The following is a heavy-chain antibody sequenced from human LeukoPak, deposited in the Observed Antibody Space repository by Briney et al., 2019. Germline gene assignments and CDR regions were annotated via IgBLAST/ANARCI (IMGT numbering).Heavy chain of an antibody. Sequence: PGGSLRLSCVASGFAFNSYAMSWVRQAPGKGLEWVSAISGSGGSTHYADSVKGRFTISRDNSKNTLYLQMNSLTAVDTAVYFCARRGYTYASLDYWGQGTVVTVSS. J-gene: IGHJ4*02. CDR1: GFAFNSYA. CDR3: ARRGYTYASLDY. D-gene: IGHD5-18*01. V-gene: IGHV3-23*01. CDR2: ISGSGGST.